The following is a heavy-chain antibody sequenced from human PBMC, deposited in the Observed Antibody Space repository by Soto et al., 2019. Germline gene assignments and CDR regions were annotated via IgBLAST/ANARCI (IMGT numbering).Heavy chain of an antibody. CDR2: IKQDGSEE. Sequence: EVQLVESGGGLVQPGGSLRLSCVDSGFTFSSYWMSWVRQAPVKGLEWVGNIKQDGSEENYVDSVKGRFTISRDNAKNSMYLQMNSLRAEDTAVYYCARIASSGRGSDVWGQGTTVVVYS. J-gene: IGHJ6*02. D-gene: IGHD3-10*01. CDR1: GFTFSSYW. CDR3: ARIASSGRGSDV. V-gene: IGHV3-7*01.